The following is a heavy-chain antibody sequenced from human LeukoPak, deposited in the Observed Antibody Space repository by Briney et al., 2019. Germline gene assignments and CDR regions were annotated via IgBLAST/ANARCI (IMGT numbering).Heavy chain of an antibody. D-gene: IGHD2-2*01. J-gene: IGHJ5*02. CDR1: GGTFSSYA. CDR2: INPILGIA. CDR3: ARGSIVVVPAASVFDP. V-gene: IGHV1-69*04. Sequence: SVKVSCKASGGTFSSYAISWVRQAPGQRLEWMGRINPILGIANYAQKFQGRVTITADKSTSTAYMELSSLRSEDTAVYYCARGSIVVVPAASVFDPWGQGTLVTVSS.